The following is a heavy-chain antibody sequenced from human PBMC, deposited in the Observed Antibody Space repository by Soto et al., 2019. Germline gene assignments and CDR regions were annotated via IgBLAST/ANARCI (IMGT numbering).Heavy chain of an antibody. J-gene: IGHJ5*02. CDR1: GFTFSSYA. Sequence: PGGSLRLSCAASGFTFSSYAMSWVRQAPGKGLEWVSAISGSGGSTYYADSVKGRFTISRDNSKNTLYLQMNSLRAEDTAVYYCAKDPAPVSYFDWDYWFDPWGQGTLVTVSS. V-gene: IGHV3-23*01. CDR2: ISGSGGST. CDR3: AKDPAPVSYFDWDYWFDP. D-gene: IGHD3-9*01.